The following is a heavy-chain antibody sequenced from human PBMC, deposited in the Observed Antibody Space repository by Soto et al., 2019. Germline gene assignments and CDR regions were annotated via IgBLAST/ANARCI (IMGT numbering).Heavy chain of an antibody. D-gene: IGHD3-10*01. Sequence: SPTLSLTCVISGDSVSSNSAAWNWIRQSPSRGLEWLGRTYYRSKWYNDYAFSVKNRITINPDTYKNQFSLHLNSVTPEDTAVYSCARTPSSKTIAYRGWFGPWGQGPLGTVSS. CDR3: ARTPSSKTIAYRGWFGP. V-gene: IGHV6-1*01. J-gene: IGHJ5*02. CDR2: TYYRSKWYN. CDR1: GDSVSSNSAA.